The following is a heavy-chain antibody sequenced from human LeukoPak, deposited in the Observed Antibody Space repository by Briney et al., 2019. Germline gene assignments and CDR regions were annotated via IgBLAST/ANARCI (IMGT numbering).Heavy chain of an antibody. J-gene: IGHJ4*02. CDR1: GFTFSDDY. D-gene: IGHD3-9*01. CDR2: ISSSSSYT. Sequence: GGSLRLSCAASGFTFSDDYMIWIRQAPWKGLEWVSYISSSSSYTNYADSVKGRFTISRDNAKNSLYLQMNSLRAEDTAVYYCARDADGITIFGGGQGTLVTVSS. V-gene: IGHV3-11*06. CDR3: ARDADGITIFG.